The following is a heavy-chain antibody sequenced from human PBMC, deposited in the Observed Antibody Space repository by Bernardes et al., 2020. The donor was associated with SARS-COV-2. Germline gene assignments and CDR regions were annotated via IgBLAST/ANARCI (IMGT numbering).Heavy chain of an antibody. Sequence: SETLSLTCTVSGDSISSGYYYWSWIRQNRGKGLEWIGYSHYSGSTYYNPSLKSRVTISIDTSKNQFSLKLRSVTAADTAVYYCARWSTVVATARNYFFDYWGQGALVTVSS. CDR3: ARWSTVVATARNYFFDY. CDR2: SHYSGST. CDR1: GDSISSGYYY. J-gene: IGHJ4*02. V-gene: IGHV4-31*03. D-gene: IGHD4-17*01.